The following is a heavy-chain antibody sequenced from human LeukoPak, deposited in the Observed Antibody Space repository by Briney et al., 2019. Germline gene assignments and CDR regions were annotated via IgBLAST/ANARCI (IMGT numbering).Heavy chain of an antibody. CDR3: ARDYQGRGYSGYGLKDY. D-gene: IGHD5-12*01. Sequence: GGSLRLSCADSGFTFSSYSMNWVRQAPGKGLEWVSYISSSSSTIYYADSVKGRFTISRDNAKNSLYLQMNSLRDEDTAVYYCARDYQGRGYSGYGLKDYWGQGTLVTVSS. CDR1: GFTFSSYS. J-gene: IGHJ4*02. V-gene: IGHV3-48*02. CDR2: ISSSSSTI.